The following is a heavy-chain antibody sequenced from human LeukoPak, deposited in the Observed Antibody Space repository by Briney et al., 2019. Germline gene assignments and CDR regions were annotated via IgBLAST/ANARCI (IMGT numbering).Heavy chain of an antibody. CDR3: ARGERFRVWRLDQNFYAMDA. J-gene: IGHJ6*02. V-gene: IGHV3-66*01. D-gene: IGHD3-3*01. CDR2: IYSGGST. Sequence: GGSLRLSCAASGFIVSNNYVTWVRQAPGKGLEWVSIIYSGGSTYYADSVKGRFTVSRDKSKNTVYLQMNSLTADDTAAYFCARGERFRVWRLDQNFYAMDAWGQGTTVTVS. CDR1: GFIVSNNY.